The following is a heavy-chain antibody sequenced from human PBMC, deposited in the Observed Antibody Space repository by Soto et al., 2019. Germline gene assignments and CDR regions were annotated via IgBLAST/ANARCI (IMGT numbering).Heavy chain of an antibody. CDR3: ASGWALDF. CDR2: TYHRSEWHY. J-gene: IGHJ3*01. Sequence: QVQLQQSGPGLVKPSQTLSVTCTISGDSVSSNSAAWNWIRQSPSRGLEWLGRTYHRSEWHYDSAASLKGRITINPDTSKNHFTLQLNSVTPEDTAVYYCASGWALDFWGQGTKVTVSS. V-gene: IGHV6-1*01. D-gene: IGHD3-10*01. CDR1: GDSVSSNSAA.